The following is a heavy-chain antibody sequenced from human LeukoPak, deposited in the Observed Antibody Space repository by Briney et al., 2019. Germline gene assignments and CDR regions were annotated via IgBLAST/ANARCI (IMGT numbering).Heavy chain of an antibody. CDR1: GGSISSSNW. J-gene: IGHJ4*02. CDR3: GRTGGYSSPLGV. D-gene: IGHD5-18*01. V-gene: IGHV4-4*02. CDR2: IYHSGST. Sequence: PSGTLSLTCAVSGGSISSSNWWSWVRQPPGKGLEWIGEIYHSGSTNYNPFLKSRVIISVDTSKNQFSLKLTSVTAADTAVYYCGRTGGYSSPLGVWGQGTLVTVSS.